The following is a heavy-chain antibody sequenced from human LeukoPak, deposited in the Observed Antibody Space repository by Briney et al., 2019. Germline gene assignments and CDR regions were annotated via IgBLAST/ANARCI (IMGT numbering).Heavy chain of an antibody. CDR1: GFTFSSYA. Sequence: GGSLRLSCAASGFTFSSYAMHWVRQAPGKGLEWVAVISYDGSNKYYADSVKGRFTISRDNSKNTLYLQMNSLRAEDTAVYYCAKYGGWLHLPFDYWGQGTLVTVSS. V-gene: IGHV3-30*04. CDR3: AKYGGWLHLPFDY. CDR2: ISYDGSNK. D-gene: IGHD5-24*01. J-gene: IGHJ4*02.